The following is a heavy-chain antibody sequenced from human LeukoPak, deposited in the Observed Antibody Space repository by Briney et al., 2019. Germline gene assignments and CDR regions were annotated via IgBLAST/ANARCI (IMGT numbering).Heavy chain of an antibody. CDR1: GFTFSSYA. CDR3: AKSITMIVVAPEDAFDI. J-gene: IGHJ3*02. V-gene: IGHV3-23*01. D-gene: IGHD3-22*01. CDR2: ISGSGGST. Sequence: PGGSLRLSCAASGFTFSSYAMSWVRRAPGKGLEWVSAISGSGGSTYYADSVKGRFTISRDNSKNTLYLQMNSLRAEDTAVYYCAKSITMIVVAPEDAFDIWGQGTMVTVSS.